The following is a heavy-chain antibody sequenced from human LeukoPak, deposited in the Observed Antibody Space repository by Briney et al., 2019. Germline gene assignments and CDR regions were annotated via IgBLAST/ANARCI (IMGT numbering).Heavy chain of an antibody. J-gene: IGHJ6*02. V-gene: IGHV3-23*01. CDR2: ISYTGSDT. Sequence: PGGSLRLSCAASGFTFSSYAMSWVRQAPGKGLEWVSTISYTGSDTYYADSVEGRFTISRDNSMNTLYLQMTSLRAEDTAIYYCAKVPYSDYGSGRPPFMDVWGQGTTVAVSS. CDR1: GFTFSSYA. D-gene: IGHD3-10*01. CDR3: AKVPYSDYGSGRPPFMDV.